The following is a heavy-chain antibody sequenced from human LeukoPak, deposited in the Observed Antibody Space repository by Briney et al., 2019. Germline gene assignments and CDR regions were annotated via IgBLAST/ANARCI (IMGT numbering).Heavy chain of an antibody. Sequence: VASVKVSCKASGYTFTKYYMNWVRQAPGQGLEWMGIKHPTGDSTNYAQKFQGRVTLTRDTSTGTFYMELSSLTSEDTAVYYCARHDFDLPMIYSFFVHWGQGTLVTVSS. CDR1: GYTFTKYY. J-gene: IGHJ5*02. V-gene: IGHV1-46*01. CDR3: ARHDFDLPMIYSFFVH. CDR2: KHPTGDST. D-gene: IGHD3-3*01.